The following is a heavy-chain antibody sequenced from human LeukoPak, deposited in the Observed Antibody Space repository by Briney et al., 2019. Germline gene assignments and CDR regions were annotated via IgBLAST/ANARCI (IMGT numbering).Heavy chain of an antibody. Sequence: GGSLRLSCAASGFTFSSYAMTWVRQAPGKGLEWVSAIGGRGDNTYYADSVRGRFTISRDNSKNTLYLQVNSLRAEDTAVYYCARSMTTVTTFDYWGQGTLVTVSS. D-gene: IGHD4-11*01. CDR2: IGGRGDNT. J-gene: IGHJ4*02. V-gene: IGHV3-23*01. CDR3: ARSMTTVTTFDY. CDR1: GFTFSSYA.